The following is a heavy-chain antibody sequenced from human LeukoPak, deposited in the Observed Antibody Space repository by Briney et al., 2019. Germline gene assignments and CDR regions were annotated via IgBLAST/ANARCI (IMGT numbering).Heavy chain of an antibody. Sequence: SETLSLTCAVYGGSFSGYYWSWIRQPPGKGLEWIGEINHSGSTNYNPSLKSRVTISVDTSKNQFSLKLSPVTAADTAVYYCARGRRDRSSSWPRKDYYYYYYMDVWSKGTTVTVSS. CDR1: GGSFSGYY. D-gene: IGHD6-13*01. CDR3: ARGRRDRSSSWPRKDYYYYYYMDV. CDR2: INHSGST. J-gene: IGHJ6*03. V-gene: IGHV4-34*01.